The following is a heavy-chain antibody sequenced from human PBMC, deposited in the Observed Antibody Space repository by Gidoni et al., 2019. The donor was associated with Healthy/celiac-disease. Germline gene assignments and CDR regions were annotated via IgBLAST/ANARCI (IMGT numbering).Heavy chain of an antibody. CDR2: IWYDGSNK. J-gene: IGHJ4*02. D-gene: IGHD6-19*01. CDR3: ARDNFRIAVAGTGGFDY. V-gene: IGHV3-33*01. Sequence: QVQLVESGGGVVQPGRSLRLACAASGFTFSTYGLHWVRRAPGKGLEWVAVIWYDGSNKYYADSVKGRFTISRDNSKNTLYLQMNSLRAEDTAVYYCARDNFRIAVAGTGGFDYWGQGTLVTVSS. CDR1: GFTFSTYG.